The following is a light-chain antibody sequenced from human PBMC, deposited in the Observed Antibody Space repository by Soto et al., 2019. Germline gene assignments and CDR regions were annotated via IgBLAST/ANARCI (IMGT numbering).Light chain of an antibody. CDR3: CSYAGSYTFL. Sequence: QSALTQPRSVSGSPGQSVTISCTGTSSDVGGYKYVSWYQQHPGKAPKVMIYDVSKRPSGVPDRFSGSKSGSTASLTISGLQAEDEADYYCCSYAGSYTFLFGGGTQLTVL. CDR1: SSDVGGYKY. V-gene: IGLV2-11*01. J-gene: IGLJ2*01. CDR2: DVS.